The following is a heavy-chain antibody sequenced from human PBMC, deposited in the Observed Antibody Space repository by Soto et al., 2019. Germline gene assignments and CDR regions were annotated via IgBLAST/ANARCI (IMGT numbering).Heavy chain of an antibody. J-gene: IGHJ4*02. Sequence: EVQLLESGGGLVQPGGSLRLSCVVSGFTFSNYAMSWVRQAPGKGLEWVSAVSGSGAMTYYADSVKGRFIISRDNSKNTLSLQMNSLRAEDTALYYCAKDLPYCHGGSCRWGQGTLVTVSS. CDR2: VSGSGAMT. D-gene: IGHD2-15*01. CDR3: AKDLPYCHGGSCR. CDR1: GFTFSNYA. V-gene: IGHV3-23*01.